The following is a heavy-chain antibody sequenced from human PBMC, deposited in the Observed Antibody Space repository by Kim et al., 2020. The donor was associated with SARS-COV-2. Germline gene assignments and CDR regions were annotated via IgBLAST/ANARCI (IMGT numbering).Heavy chain of an antibody. CDR2: VIYSGIT. V-gene: IGHV4-39*01. CDR3: ARLDLSIDQYNYGLDV. Sequence: SETLSLTCTVSGGSVNSPSHYWARIRQPPGQGLEWIGTVIYSGITYSTPSLSDRVSMSVDLSKYQFSLTLNFVTAADTAVYFCARLDLSIDQYNYGLDVWGQGSKVTVSS. D-gene: IGHD2-15*01. J-gene: IGHJ6*02. CDR1: GGSVNSPSHY.